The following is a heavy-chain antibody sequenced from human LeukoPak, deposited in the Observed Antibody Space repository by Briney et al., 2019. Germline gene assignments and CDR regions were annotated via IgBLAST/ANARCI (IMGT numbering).Heavy chain of an antibody. D-gene: IGHD3-3*01. Sequence: SETLSLTCTVSNGSITSGDYYWAWIRQPPGKGLEWLGTIYYSGTTYYNPSLESRITISVDASKNQFSLKLRSVTAADTAVYYCARRITVFGVVIGNWFDPWGQGTLVTVSS. CDR1: NGSITSGDYY. V-gene: IGHV4-39*01. CDR2: IYYSGTT. J-gene: IGHJ5*02. CDR3: ARRITVFGVVIGNWFDP.